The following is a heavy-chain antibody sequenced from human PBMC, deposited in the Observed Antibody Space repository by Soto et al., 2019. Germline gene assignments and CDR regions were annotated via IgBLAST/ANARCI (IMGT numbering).Heavy chain of an antibody. V-gene: IGHV4-39*01. J-gene: IGHJ1*01. D-gene: IGHD4-4*01. CDR1: AGTIRTSCSH. CDR3: ARLGTTDYIRRGHVAS. Sequence: EARSLRSTVSAGTIRTSCSHVGWLLLPPEKGLEWIGSIYYSGSTYYNPSLKSRVNILQDTSKKQFSLNLTSMTAADTDVYYCARLGTTDYIRRGHVASWGQGTLVIV. CDR2: IYYSGST.